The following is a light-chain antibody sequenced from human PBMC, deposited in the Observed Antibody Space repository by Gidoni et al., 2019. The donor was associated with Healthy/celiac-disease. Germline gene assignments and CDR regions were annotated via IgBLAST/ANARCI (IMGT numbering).Light chain of an antibody. Sequence: QSALTQPASVSGSPGQSITISCTGTSSDVGSYNLVSWYQQHPGNAPKLMIYEVSKRPSGVSNRFSGSKSGNTASLTISGLQAEDEADYYCCSYAGSSTSFGSGTKVTVL. CDR1: SSDVGSYNL. CDR3: CSYAGSSTS. J-gene: IGLJ6*01. CDR2: EVS. V-gene: IGLV2-23*02.